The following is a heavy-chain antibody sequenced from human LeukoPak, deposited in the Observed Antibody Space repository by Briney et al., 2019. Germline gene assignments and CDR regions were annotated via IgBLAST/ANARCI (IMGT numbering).Heavy chain of an antibody. CDR3: ASSPMARGFSYYDYTIDV. D-gene: IGHD3-10*01. CDR2: IKKNGSEK. Sequence: GGSLRLSCAASGFTFSTYWMSWVRQAPGKGLEWVANIKKNGSEKYYVDSVKGRFTISRDNAKNSLYLQMNSLRAEGTAVFYCASSPMARGFSYYDYTIDVWGLGTTVTVSS. J-gene: IGHJ6*02. V-gene: IGHV3-7*01. CDR1: GFTFSTYW.